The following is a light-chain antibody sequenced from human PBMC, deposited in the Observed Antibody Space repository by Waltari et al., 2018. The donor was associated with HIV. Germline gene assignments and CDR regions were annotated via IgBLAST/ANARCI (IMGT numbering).Light chain of an antibody. V-gene: IGLV3-21*02. CDR1: NIGTDS. J-gene: IGLJ3*02. Sequence: SYVLTQPPSVSVAPGQTARITCGGNNIGTDSVHWYQQKPGQAPVLVVYDDHDRPSGIPERVSGSNSGSTATLTINRVEAGDEADYYCQVWDSSSDHWVFGGGTKLTVL. CDR2: DDH. CDR3: QVWDSSSDHWV.